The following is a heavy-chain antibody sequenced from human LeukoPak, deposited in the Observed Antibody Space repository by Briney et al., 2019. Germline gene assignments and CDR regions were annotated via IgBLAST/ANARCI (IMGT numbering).Heavy chain of an antibody. Sequence: SETLSLTCTVSGGSVSSGGYYWGWIRQPPGKGLEWIGTIYYSGSTYYDPSLKSRVTISVDTSKNQFSLNLSSVTAADTAVYYCASLVYGSRNNWFDPWGRGTLVTVSS. D-gene: IGHD3-10*01. CDR2: IYYSGST. V-gene: IGHV4-39*07. CDR3: ASLVYGSRNNWFDP. J-gene: IGHJ5*02. CDR1: GGSVSSGGYY.